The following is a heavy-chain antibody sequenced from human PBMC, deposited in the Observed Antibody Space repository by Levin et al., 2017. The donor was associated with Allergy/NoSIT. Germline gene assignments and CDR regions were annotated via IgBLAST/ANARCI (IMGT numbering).Heavy chain of an antibody. D-gene: IGHD1/OR15-1a*01. Sequence: ASVKVSCKASGYTFTSYAMHWVRQAPGQRLEWMGWINAGNGNTKYSQKFQGRVTITRDTSASTAYMELSSLRSEDTAVYYCARSGKTRDPNYYYYGMDVWGQGTTVTVSS. V-gene: IGHV1-3*01. J-gene: IGHJ6*02. CDR2: INAGNGNT. CDR1: GYTFTSYA. CDR3: ARSGKTRDPNYYYYGMDV.